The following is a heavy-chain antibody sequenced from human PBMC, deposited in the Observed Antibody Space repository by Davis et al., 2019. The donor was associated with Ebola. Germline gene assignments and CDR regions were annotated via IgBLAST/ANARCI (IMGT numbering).Heavy chain of an antibody. D-gene: IGHD3-22*01. V-gene: IGHV3-30*18. Sequence: GGSLRLSCAASGFTFSRYWMHWVRQAPGKGLEWVAVISYDGSNKYYADSVNGRFTISRDNSKNTLDLQMNSLRAEDTAVYYCAKDRGMGYSDSKGAMDVWGQGTTVTVSS. CDR2: ISYDGSNK. CDR1: GFTFSRYW. CDR3: AKDRGMGYSDSKGAMDV. J-gene: IGHJ6*02.